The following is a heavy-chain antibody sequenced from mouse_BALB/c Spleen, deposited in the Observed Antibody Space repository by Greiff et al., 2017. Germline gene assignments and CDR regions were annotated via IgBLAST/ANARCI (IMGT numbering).Heavy chain of an antibody. D-gene: IGHD3-2*01. CDR3: AETARAAWFAY. V-gene: IGHV3-2*02. CDR1: GYSITSDYA. CDR2: ISYSGST. J-gene: IGHJ3*01. Sequence: EVQLQESGPGLVKPSQSLSLTCTVTGYSITSDYAWNWIRQFPGNKLEWMGYISYSGSTSYNPSLKSRISITRDTSKNQFFLQLNSVTTEDTATYYCAETARAAWFAYWGQGTLVTVSA.